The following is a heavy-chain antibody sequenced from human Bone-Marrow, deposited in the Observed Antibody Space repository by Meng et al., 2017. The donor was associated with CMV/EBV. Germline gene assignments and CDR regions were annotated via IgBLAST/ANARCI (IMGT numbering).Heavy chain of an antibody. CDR2: ISYDGSNK. CDR1: GFTFSRYA. J-gene: IGHJ4*02. D-gene: IGHD6-6*01. V-gene: IGHV3-30-3*01. CDR3: ARDKRKEQLVPFDY. Sequence: GESLKISCAASGFTFSRYAMHWVRQAPGKGLEWVAVISYDGSNKYYADFVKGRFTISRDNSKNTLYLQMNSLRAEDTAVYYCARDKRKEQLVPFDYWGQGKLVTVSS.